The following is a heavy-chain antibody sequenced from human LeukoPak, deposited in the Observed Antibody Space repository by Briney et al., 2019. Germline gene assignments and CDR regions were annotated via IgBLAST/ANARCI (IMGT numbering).Heavy chain of an antibody. CDR3: ALRYCSSGSCYCFDY. CDR2: ISGSGANT. D-gene: IGHD2-15*01. Sequence: GGSLRLSCAASGFSFSSYAMSWVRQAPGKGLERVSAISGSGANTYYADSVKGRFNISRDNSKNTLYLQMNSLRAEDTAVYHCALRYCSSGSCYCFDYWGQGALVTVSS. CDR1: GFSFSSYA. J-gene: IGHJ4*02. V-gene: IGHV3-23*01.